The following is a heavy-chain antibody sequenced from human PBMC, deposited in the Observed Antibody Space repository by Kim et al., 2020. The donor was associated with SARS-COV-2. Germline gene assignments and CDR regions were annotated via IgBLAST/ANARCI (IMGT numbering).Heavy chain of an antibody. D-gene: IGHD6-19*01. CDR3: VRQWLVFDY. J-gene: IGHJ4*02. CDR2: IYHSGST. CDR1: GDSISSGGFY. Sequence: SETLSLTCTVSGDSISSGGFYWTWIRQHPGKGLEWIGYIYHSGSTYYNPSLESRVTISEDAPKSKFSLKLTSVTAADTAVYYCVRQWLVFDYWGQGILVTVSS. V-gene: IGHV4-31*03.